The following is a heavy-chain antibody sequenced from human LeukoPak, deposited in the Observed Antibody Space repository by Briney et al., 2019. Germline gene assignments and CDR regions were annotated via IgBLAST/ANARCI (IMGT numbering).Heavy chain of an antibody. CDR3: ARKDWNDVRAFDI. J-gene: IGHJ3*02. CDR1: GGSFSGYY. CDR2: INHSGST. Sequence: SETLSLTCAVYGGSFSGYYWSWIRQPPGKGLEWIGEINHSGSTNYNPSLKSRVTISVDTSKNQFSLKLSSVTAADTAMYYCARKDWNDVRAFDIWGQGTMVTVSS. V-gene: IGHV4-34*01. D-gene: IGHD1-1*01.